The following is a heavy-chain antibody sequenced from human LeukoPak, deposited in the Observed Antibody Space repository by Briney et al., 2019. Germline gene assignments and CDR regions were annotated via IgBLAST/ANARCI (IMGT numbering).Heavy chain of an antibody. Sequence: PSETLSLTCTVSGGSISSYYWSWIRKPAGKGLEWIGRIYSSGSTNYNPSLKSRVTISVDPSKNQLSLKLISVTAADTAVYYCARAPRESNTLDYWGQGTLVTVSS. CDR2: IYSSGST. CDR3: ARAPRESNTLDY. CDR1: GGSISSYY. J-gene: IGHJ4*02. V-gene: IGHV4-4*07. D-gene: IGHD2-2*02.